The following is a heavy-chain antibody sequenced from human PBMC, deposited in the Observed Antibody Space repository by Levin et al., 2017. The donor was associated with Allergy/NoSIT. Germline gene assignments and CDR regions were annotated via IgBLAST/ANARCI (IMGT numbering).Heavy chain of an antibody. CDR1: GFTFSSYG. CDR3: AKDPYYYDSSGYYYGLAWYFDL. CDR2: ISYDGSNK. Sequence: GGSLRLSCAASGFTFSSYGMHWVRQAPGKGLEWVAVISYDGSNKYYADSVKGRFTISRDNSKNTLYLQMNSLRAEDTAVYYCAKDPYYYDSSGYYYGLAWYFDLWGRGTLVTVSS. V-gene: IGHV3-30*18. J-gene: IGHJ2*01. D-gene: IGHD3-22*01.